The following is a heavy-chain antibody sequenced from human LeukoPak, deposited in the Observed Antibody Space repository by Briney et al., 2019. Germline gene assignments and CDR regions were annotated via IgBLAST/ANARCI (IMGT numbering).Heavy chain of an antibody. CDR3: ARELVYGSGSYYPGF. D-gene: IGHD3-10*01. J-gene: IGHJ4*02. Sequence: ASVKVSCKASGYTFTTYAMHWERQAPGQRLEWMGWINPGNGDTKYSQKFQGRVTISRDTSASTAYMELSSLRSEDTAVYYCARELVYGSGSYYPGFWGQGTLVTVSS. V-gene: IGHV1-3*01. CDR1: GYTFTTYA. CDR2: INPGNGDT.